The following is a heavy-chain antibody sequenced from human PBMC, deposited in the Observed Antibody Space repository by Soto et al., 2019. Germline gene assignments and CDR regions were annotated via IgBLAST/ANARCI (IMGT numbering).Heavy chain of an antibody. J-gene: IGHJ3*02. D-gene: IGHD3-10*01. V-gene: IGHV3-13*01. Sequence: GGSLRLSCAASGFTFSSYDMHWVRQATGKGLEWVSAIGTAGDTYYPGSVRGRFTISRENAKNSLYLQMNSLRAGDTAVYYCARVLSLWFGELFARGDAFDIWGQGTMVTVSS. CDR1: GFTFSSYD. CDR3: ARVLSLWFGELFARGDAFDI. CDR2: IGTAGDT.